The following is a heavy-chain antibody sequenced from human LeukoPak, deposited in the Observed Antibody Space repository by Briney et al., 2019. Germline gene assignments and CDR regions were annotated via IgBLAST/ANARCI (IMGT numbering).Heavy chain of an antibody. V-gene: IGHV4-4*08. CDR3: ARSGYYGRFDY. D-gene: IGHD3-3*01. J-gene: IGHJ4*02. CDR2: IYTSGST. CDR1: GGSVSSHY. Sequence: SDTLSLTCTVSGGSVSSHYWSWIRQPPGKGLEWIGYIYTSGSTNYNPSRKCRVTISVDTSKNQFSLQLRSVTAADTAVYYCARSGYYGRFDYWGPGTLVTVSS.